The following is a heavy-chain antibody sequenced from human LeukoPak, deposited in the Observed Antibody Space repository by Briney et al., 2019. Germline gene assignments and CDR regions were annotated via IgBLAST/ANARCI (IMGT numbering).Heavy chain of an antibody. J-gene: IGHJ3*02. CDR2: ISSSSSYI. D-gene: IGHD6-19*01. V-gene: IGHV3-21*01. CDR1: GFTFSSYS. Sequence: GGSLRLSCAASGFTFSSYSMNWVRQAPGKGPEWVSSISSSSSYIYYADSVKGRFTISRDNAKNSLYLQMDSLRAEDTAVYYCARYSKGTINTIAVAANDAFDIWGQGTMVTVFS. CDR3: ARYSKGTINTIAVAANDAFDI.